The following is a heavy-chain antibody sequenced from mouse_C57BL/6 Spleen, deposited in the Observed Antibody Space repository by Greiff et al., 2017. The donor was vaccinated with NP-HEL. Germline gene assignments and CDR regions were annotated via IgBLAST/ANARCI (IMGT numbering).Heavy chain of an antibody. J-gene: IGHJ1*03. Sequence: DVMLVESGGGLVKPGGSLKLSCAASGFTFSSYAMSWVRQTPEKRLEWVATISDGGSYTYYPDNVKGRFTISRDNAKNNLYLQMSHLKSEDTAMYYCARIPNPLFITTVVARNWYFDVWGTGTTVTVSS. CDR3: ARIPNPLFITTVVARNWYFDV. V-gene: IGHV5-4*03. CDR1: GFTFSSYA. D-gene: IGHD1-1*01. CDR2: ISDGGSYT.